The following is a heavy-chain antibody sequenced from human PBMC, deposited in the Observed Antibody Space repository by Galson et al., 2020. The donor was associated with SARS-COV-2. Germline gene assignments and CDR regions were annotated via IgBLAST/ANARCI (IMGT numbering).Heavy chain of an antibody. D-gene: IGHD3-9*01. CDR1: GFTFSSYS. J-gene: IGHJ4*02. CDR3: ARDLYYDILTGYWDY. V-gene: IGHV3-21*01. Sequence: LSLTCAASGFTFSSYSMNWVRQAPGKGLEWVSSISSSSSYIYYADSVKGRFTISRDNAKNSLYLQMNSLRAEDTAVYYCARDLYYDILTGYWDYWGQGTLVTVSS. CDR2: ISSSSSYI.